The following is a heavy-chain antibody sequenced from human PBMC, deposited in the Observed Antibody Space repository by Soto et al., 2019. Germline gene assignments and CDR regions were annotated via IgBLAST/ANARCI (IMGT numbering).Heavy chain of an antibody. Sequence: PSETLSLTCTVSGGSISSSSYYWGWIRQPPGKGLEWIGSIYYTGNTYYNPSLKSRVSISVDTSKNQFSLKLSSVTAAGTAVYYCARKPMVRGIIGYFDSWGQGTLVTVSS. J-gene: IGHJ4*02. CDR1: GGSISSSSYY. CDR2: IYYTGNT. CDR3: ARKPMVRGIIGYFDS. D-gene: IGHD3-10*01. V-gene: IGHV4-39*01.